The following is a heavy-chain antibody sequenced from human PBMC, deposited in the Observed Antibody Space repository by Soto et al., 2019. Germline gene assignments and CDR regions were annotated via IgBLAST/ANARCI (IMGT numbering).Heavy chain of an antibody. J-gene: IGHJ4*02. V-gene: IGHV4-59*12. CDR2: IYYSGST. CDR1: GGSISSYY. CDR3: ARDYGDYGGYYFDY. D-gene: IGHD4-17*01. Sequence: SETLSLTCTVSGGSISSYYWSWIRQPPGKGLEWIGYIYYSGSTNYNPSLKSRVTISVDTSKNQFSLKLSSVTAADTAVYYCARDYGDYGGYYFDYLGQGNLVTGSS.